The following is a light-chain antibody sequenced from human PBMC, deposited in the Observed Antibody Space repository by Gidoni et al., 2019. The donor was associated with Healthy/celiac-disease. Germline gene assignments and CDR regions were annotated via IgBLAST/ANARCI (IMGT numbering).Light chain of an antibody. J-gene: IGKJ2*01. CDR1: QSISSY. CDR3: QQSYRTPMYT. V-gene: IGKV1-39*01. Sequence: DTQMTQSPSSLSASVGDRVTITCRASQSISSYLNWYQQKPGKAPKLLIYAASSLQSGVPSRFSGSGSGTDFTLTISSLQPEDFATYYCQQSYRTPMYTFGQGTKLEIK. CDR2: AAS.